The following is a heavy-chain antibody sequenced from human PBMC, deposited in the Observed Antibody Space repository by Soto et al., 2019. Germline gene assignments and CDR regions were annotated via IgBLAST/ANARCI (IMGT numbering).Heavy chain of an antibody. J-gene: IGHJ6*02. CDR2: IYPGDSDT. CDR1: VDSFNNYW. V-gene: IGHV5-51*01. CDR3: ARRTDCISATCFGNNYHYYAMDV. D-gene: IGHD2-2*01. Sequence: GESLKISCQGSVDSFNNYWIGWVRQMPGKGLEWMGIIYPGDSDTTYSPSFQGQVTISADKSISTAYLQCSSLKASDTAIYLCARRTDCISATCFGNNYHYYAMDVWGQGNMVTVSS.